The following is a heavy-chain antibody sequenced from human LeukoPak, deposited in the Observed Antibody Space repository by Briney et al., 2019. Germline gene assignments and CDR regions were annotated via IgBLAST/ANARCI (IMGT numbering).Heavy chain of an antibody. V-gene: IGHV3-7*01. CDR2: IKQDGSEK. Sequence: GGSLRLSCAASGFTFSGYAMSWVRQAPGKGLEWVANIKQDGSEKYYVDSVKGRFTISRDNAKNSLYLQMNSLRAEDTAVYYCARDEDGMDVWGQGTTVTVSS. CDR1: GFTFSGYA. CDR3: ARDEDGMDV. J-gene: IGHJ6*02.